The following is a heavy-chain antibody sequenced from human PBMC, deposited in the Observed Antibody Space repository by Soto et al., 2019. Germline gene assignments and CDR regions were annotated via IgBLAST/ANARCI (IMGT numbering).Heavy chain of an antibody. CDR1: GYTFTGYY. J-gene: IGHJ4*02. D-gene: IGHD6-19*01. CDR3: ARPLKYSSGWYTWGY. Sequence: ASVKVSCKASGYTFTGYYMHWLRQSPGQGLEWMGWINPNSGGTNYAQKFQGRVTMTRDTSISTAYMELSRLRSDDTAVYYCARPLKYSSGWYTWGYWGQGTLVTVSS. CDR2: INPNSGGT. V-gene: IGHV1-2*02.